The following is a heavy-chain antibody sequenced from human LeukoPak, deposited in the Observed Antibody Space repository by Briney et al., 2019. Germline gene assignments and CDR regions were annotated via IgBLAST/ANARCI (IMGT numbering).Heavy chain of an antibody. D-gene: IGHD6-13*01. CDR3: ARGADSRSWFTNHDAFDI. CDR2: IRTNGGST. V-gene: IGHV3-64*02. J-gene: IGHJ3*02. CDR1: GFTFNNYA. Sequence: GGSLRLSCAASGFTFNNYAMYWVRQAPGKGLEYVSSIRTNGGSTYYADSVKGRFTISRDNSKNTLSLQMGSRRAEDMAVYYCARGADSRSWFTNHDAFDIWGQGTMVTVSS.